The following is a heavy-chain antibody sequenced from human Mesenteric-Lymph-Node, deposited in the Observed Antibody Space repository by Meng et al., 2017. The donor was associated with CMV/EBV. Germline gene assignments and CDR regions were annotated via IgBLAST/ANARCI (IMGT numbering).Heavy chain of an antibody. V-gene: IGHV1-2*02. CDR2: IIPILGIA. Sequence: ASVKVSCKASGYTFTGYYMHWLRQAPGQGLEWMGRIIPILGIANYAQKFQGRVTMTRDTSISTAYMELSSLRSEDTAVYYCARGSSSLNWFDPWGQGTLVTVSS. CDR3: ARGSSSLNWFDP. D-gene: IGHD6-13*01. J-gene: IGHJ5*02. CDR1: GYTFTGYY.